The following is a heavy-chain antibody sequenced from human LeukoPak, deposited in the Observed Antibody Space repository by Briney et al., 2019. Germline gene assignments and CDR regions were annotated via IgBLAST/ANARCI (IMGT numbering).Heavy chain of an antibody. V-gene: IGHV3-74*01. CDR3: AREQYSSGWYDQFDY. CDR2: INSDGSST. Sequence: PGGSLRLSCAASGFTFSYYWMLWVRQVPGKGLVWVSRINSDGSSTNYADSVKGRFTISRDNAKNTLNLQMNSLRAEDTAVYYCAREQYSSGWYDQFDYWGQGTLVTVSS. J-gene: IGHJ4*02. D-gene: IGHD6-19*01. CDR1: GFTFSYYW.